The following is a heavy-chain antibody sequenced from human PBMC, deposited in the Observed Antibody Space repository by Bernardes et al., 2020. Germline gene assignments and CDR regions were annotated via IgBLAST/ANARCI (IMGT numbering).Heavy chain of an antibody. Sequence: SETLSLTCTVSGGSINRYYWSWIRQPPGKGLEWIGYIYSSGSANYNPSLKSRVTTSVDTSNNQFSLKLSSVTAADTAVYYCARVDFDRYNWNYFDYWGQGTLVTVSS. CDR2: IYSSGSA. D-gene: IGHD1-20*01. J-gene: IGHJ4*02. CDR3: ARVDFDRYNWNYFDY. V-gene: IGHV4-59*01. CDR1: GGSINRYY.